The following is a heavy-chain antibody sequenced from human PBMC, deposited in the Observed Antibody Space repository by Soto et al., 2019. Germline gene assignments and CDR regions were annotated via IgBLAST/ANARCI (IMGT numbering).Heavy chain of an antibody. D-gene: IGHD3-3*02. V-gene: IGHV4-59*01. CDR1: CGSISSYY. CDR2: IYYSGST. Sequence: SETLSLTCTVSCGSISSYYWSWIRQPPGKGLEWIGYIYYSGSTNYNPSLKSRVTISVDTSKNQFSLKLSSVTAADTAVYYCARSRDRIFGVVTPHYYSYMDVWGKGTTVTVSS. CDR3: ARSRDRIFGVVTPHYYSYMDV. J-gene: IGHJ6*03.